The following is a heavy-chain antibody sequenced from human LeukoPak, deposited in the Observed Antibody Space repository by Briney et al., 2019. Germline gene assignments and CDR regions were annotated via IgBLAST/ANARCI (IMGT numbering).Heavy chain of an antibody. CDR1: GFTFSSYS. D-gene: IGHD2-15*01. CDR3: ARASTMVY. V-gene: IGHV3-48*01. Sequence: GGSLTLSCAASGFTFSSYSMNWVRQAPGKGLEWVSYISSSSSTIYYADSVKGRFTISRDNAKNSLYLQMNSLRAEDTAVYYCARASTMVYWGQGTLVTVSS. CDR2: ISSSSSTI. J-gene: IGHJ4*02.